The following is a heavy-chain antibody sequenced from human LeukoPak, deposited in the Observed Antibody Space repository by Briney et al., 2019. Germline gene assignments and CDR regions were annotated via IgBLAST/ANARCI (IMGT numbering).Heavy chain of an antibody. D-gene: IGHD5-12*01. CDR2: ISSDGSYT. CDR1: GFTFSSYW. CDR3: AREYTGYDAF. Sequence: GGSLRLSCAASGFTFSSYWMHWVRQAPGKGLVWVSRISSDGSYTTYADSVKGRFTISRDNAKNTLYLQMNSLRVEDTAVYYCAREYTGYDAFWGQGALVTVSS. V-gene: IGHV3-74*01. J-gene: IGHJ4*02.